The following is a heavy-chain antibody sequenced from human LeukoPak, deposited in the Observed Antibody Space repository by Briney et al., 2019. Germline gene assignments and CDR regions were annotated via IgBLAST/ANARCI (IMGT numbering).Heavy chain of an antibody. J-gene: IGHJ4*02. CDR1: GFTFSNYW. CDR3: ASCTSLIVESSDY. Sequence: GGSLRLSCGTSGFTFSNYWMSWVRQAPGKGLEWVANIKEGGSEKYYVDSVKGRFTISRDNAKNSLYLQMNSLRAEDTAVYYCASCTSLIVESSDYWGQGTLVTVSS. D-gene: IGHD3-22*01. V-gene: IGHV3-7*01. CDR2: IKEGGSEK.